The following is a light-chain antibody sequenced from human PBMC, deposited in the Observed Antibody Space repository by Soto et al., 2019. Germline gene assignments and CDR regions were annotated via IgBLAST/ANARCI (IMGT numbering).Light chain of an antibody. CDR3: QTWGTGTAVV. CDR2: LNSDGSH. Sequence: QLVLTQSPSASASLGASVKLTCTLSSGHSSHAIAWHQQQPEKGPRYLMKLNSDGSHSKGDGIPDRFSGSSSGAERYLTISSLQSEDEADYYCQTWGTGTAVVFGGGTKLTVL. J-gene: IGLJ2*01. CDR1: SGHSSHA. V-gene: IGLV4-69*01.